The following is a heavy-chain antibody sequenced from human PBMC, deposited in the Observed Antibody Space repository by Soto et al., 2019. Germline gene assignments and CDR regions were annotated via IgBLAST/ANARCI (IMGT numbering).Heavy chain of an antibody. CDR3: ARVNYDFWSARTEPYYYYGMDV. J-gene: IGHJ6*02. Sequence: GGSLRVYFAASGFTFSRYAMTWVCQAPGKGLEWVSAISGSGGSTYYADSVKGRFTISRDNSKNTLYLQMNSLRAEDTAVYYCARVNYDFWSARTEPYYYYGMDVWGQGT. V-gene: IGHV3-23*01. CDR2: ISGSGGST. CDR1: GFTFSRYA. D-gene: IGHD3-3*01.